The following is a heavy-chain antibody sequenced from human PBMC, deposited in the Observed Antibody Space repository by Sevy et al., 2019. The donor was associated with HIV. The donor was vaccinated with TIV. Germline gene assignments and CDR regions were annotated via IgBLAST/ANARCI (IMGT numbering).Heavy chain of an antibody. CDR3: ATTKDYYDSSGSPFDY. J-gene: IGHJ4*02. V-gene: IGHV1-24*01. D-gene: IGHD3-22*01. Sequence: ASVKVSCKVSGYTLTQVSMHWVRQAPGKVLEWMGSFDPEDGETLYEEKFQGRVTMTEDTFTDTAYMELRSLRSEDTAVYYCATTKDYYDSSGSPFDYWGQGTLVTVSS. CDR1: GYTLTQVS. CDR2: FDPEDGET.